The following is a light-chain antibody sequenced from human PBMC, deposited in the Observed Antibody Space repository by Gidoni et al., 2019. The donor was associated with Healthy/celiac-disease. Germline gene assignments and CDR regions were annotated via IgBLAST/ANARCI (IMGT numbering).Light chain of an antibody. CDR2: DAS. CDR3: QQYNSYPYT. Sequence: DIQMTQSPSTLSASVGDRVTIPCWASQSISSWLAWYQQKPGKAPKLLIYDASSLESGVPSRFSGSGSGTEFTLTISSLQPDDFATYYCQQYNSYPYTFGQGTKLEIK. CDR1: QSISSW. J-gene: IGKJ2*01. V-gene: IGKV1-5*01.